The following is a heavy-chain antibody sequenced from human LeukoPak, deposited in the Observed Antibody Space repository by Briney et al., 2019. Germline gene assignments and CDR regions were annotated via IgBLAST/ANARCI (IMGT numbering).Heavy chain of an antibody. D-gene: IGHD3-3*01. J-gene: IGHJ6*03. V-gene: IGHV4-61*01. CDR2: IYYSGST. Sequence: SETLSLTCTVSGGSISGAYYYWSWIRQPPGKGLEWIGYIYYSGSTNYNPSLKSRVTISVDTSKNQFSLKLSSVTAADTAVYYCARVPNLYDFWSGYFRRSVDVGYYYMDVWGKGTTVTVSS. CDR3: ARVPNLYDFWSGYFRRSVDVGYYYMDV. CDR1: GGSISGAYYY.